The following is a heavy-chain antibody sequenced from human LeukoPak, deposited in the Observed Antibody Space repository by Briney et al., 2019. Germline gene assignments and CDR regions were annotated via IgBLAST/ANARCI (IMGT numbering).Heavy chain of an antibody. CDR1: GFTFSSYA. D-gene: IGHD6-19*01. CDR2: ISGSGGST. Sequence: GGSLRLSCAASGFTFSSYAMSWVRQAPGKGLEWVSAISGSGGSTYYADSVKGRFTISRDNSKNTLYLQMNSLRAEDTAVYYCAKNSGFLKKQWLVAYWGQGTLVTVSS. V-gene: IGHV3-23*01. J-gene: IGHJ4*02. CDR3: AKNSGFLKKQWLVAY.